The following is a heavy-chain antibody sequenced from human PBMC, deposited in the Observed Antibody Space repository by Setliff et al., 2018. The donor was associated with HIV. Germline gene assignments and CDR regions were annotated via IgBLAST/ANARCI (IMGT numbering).Heavy chain of an antibody. CDR2: IYIDGST. D-gene: IGHD3-3*02. V-gene: IGHV3-66*02. Sequence: GGSPRLSCAASGFTVSSNYMSWVRQAPGKGLEWVSVIYIDGSTYYADSVRGRFTIARANYKNTLYLQMQSLRADDTAVYYFAREDPPADFHFWSGRLADWGQGSLVTVSS. J-gene: IGHJ4*02. CDR1: GFTVSSNY. CDR3: AREDPPADFHFWSGRLAD.